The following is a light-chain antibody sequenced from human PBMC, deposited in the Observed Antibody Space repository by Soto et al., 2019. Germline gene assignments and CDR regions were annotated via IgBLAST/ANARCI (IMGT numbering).Light chain of an antibody. CDR3: LQLSSYPLT. CDR2: AAS. Sequence: DIQMTQSPPSLSASVGDRVTITCRASQGIGNYLGWYQQKPGKAPKRLIYAASSLQGGVPSRFSGSGSGPDFTLTIISLQPEDFAAYYCLQLSSYPLTFGLGTQVHI. V-gene: IGKV1-17*01. J-gene: IGKJ3*01. CDR1: QGIGNY.